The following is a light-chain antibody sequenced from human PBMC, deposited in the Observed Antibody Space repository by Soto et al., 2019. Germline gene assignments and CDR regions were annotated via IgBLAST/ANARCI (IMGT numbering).Light chain of an antibody. CDR1: SSDTGSYNY. V-gene: IGLV2-14*01. J-gene: IGLJ1*01. Sequence: QSALTQPASVSGSPGQSIAISCTGTSSDTGSYNYVSWYQQHPGKAPKLMIHEVSNRPSGVSDRFSGSKSGNTASLTISGLQADDEADYYCSSHTTYSTRVFGTGTKLTVL. CDR2: EVS. CDR3: SSHTTYSTRV.